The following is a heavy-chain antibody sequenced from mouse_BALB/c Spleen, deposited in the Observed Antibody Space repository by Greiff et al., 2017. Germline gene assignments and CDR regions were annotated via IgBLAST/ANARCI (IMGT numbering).Heavy chain of an antibody. CDR1: GFTFSDYY. V-gene: IGHV5-4*02. Sequence: EVQLVESGGGLVKPGGSLKLSCAASGFTFSDYYMYWVRQTPEKRLEWVATISDGGSYTYYPDSVKGRFTISRDNAKNNLYLQMSSLKSEDTAMYYCARERGGYAMDYWGQGTSVTVSS. CDR3: ARERGGYAMDY. CDR2: ISDGGSYT. J-gene: IGHJ4*01.